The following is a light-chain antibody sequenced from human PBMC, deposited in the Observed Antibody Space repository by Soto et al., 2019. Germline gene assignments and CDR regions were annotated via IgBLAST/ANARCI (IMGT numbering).Light chain of an antibody. CDR3: SSYTSTSTWV. CDR2: EVS. CDR1: SSDVGSYNL. V-gene: IGLV2-14*02. J-gene: IGLJ3*02. Sequence: QSALTQPASVSGSPGQSITISCTGTSSDVGSYNLVSWYQQHPGKAPKLMLYEVSNRPSGVSNRFSASKSGNTASRTISGLQAEDEADYYCSSYTSTSTWVFGGGTKLTVL.